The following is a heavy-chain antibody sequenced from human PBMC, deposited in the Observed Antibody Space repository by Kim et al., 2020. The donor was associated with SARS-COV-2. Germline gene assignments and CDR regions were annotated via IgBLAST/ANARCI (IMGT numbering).Heavy chain of an antibody. Sequence: GGSLRLSCAASGFTFSSYSMNWVRQAPGKGLEWVSYISSSSSTIYYADSVKGRFTISRDNAKNSLYLQMNSLTDEDTAVYYCARDRYYFDYWGQGTLVTVSS. CDR3: ARDRYYFDY. CDR1: GFTFSSYS. CDR2: ISSSSSTI. J-gene: IGHJ4*02. V-gene: IGHV3-48*02.